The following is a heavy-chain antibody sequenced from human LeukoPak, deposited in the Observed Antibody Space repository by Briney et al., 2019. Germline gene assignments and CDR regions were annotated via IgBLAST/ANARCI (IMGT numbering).Heavy chain of an antibody. CDR1: GFTFSTYA. CDR2: TWFDGSEQ. V-gene: IGHV3-33*01. Sequence: GRSLRLSCAASGFTFSTYAIHWVRQAPGKGLEWVAVTWFDGSEQYYADSVKGRFIISRDNSKSTSNLQLNSLRAEDTAVYYCAREGDSRWGELSPWGQGTLVTVSS. J-gene: IGHJ1*01. D-gene: IGHD3-16*02. CDR3: AREGDSRWGELSP.